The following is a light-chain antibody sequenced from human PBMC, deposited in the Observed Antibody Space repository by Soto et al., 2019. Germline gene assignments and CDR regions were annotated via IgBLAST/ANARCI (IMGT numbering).Light chain of an antibody. CDR2: GAS. CDR3: QQYNNWPPIT. V-gene: IGKV3D-15*01. J-gene: IGKJ5*01. Sequence: EIVMTQSPATLSVSPGERVTLSCRARQSVGSNLAWYQQKPGQAPRLLIYGASSRATGIPDRFSGSGSGTDFTLTISRLEPEDFAVYYCQQYNNWPPITFGQGTRLEIK. CDR1: QSVGSN.